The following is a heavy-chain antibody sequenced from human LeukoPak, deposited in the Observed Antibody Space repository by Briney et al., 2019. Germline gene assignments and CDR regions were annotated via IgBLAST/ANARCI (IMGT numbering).Heavy chain of an antibody. CDR1: GFSFSTSA. Sequence: GGSLRLSCAASGFSFSTSAMGWVRQAPGKGLEWVSAISGGGIGTYYADSVKGRFTISRDNSKNTLYLQMNSLMAEDTALYYCAKSAGPSSSRWYGDYFDQWGQGTLLRLFS. J-gene: IGHJ4*02. CDR3: AKSAGPSSSRWYGDYFDQ. CDR2: ISGGGIGT. D-gene: IGHD6-13*01. V-gene: IGHV3-23*01.